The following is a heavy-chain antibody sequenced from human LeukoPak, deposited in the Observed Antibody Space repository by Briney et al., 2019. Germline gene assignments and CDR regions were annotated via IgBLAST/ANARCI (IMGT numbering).Heavy chain of an antibody. CDR3: ARCGKPNSIAVAGTHWFDP. Sequence: SQTLSLTCTVSGGSISSVDYYWSWIRQPPRKGLEWIGYIYYSGSTNYNPSLKSRVTISVDTSKNQFSLKLSSVTAADTAVYYCARCGKPNSIAVAGTHWFDPWGQGTLVTVSS. D-gene: IGHD6-19*01. CDR1: GGSISSVDYY. J-gene: IGHJ5*02. CDR2: IYYSGST. V-gene: IGHV4-61*08.